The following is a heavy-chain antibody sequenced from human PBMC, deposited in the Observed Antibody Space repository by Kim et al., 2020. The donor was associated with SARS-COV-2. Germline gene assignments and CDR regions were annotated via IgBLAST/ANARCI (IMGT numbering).Heavy chain of an antibody. D-gene: IGHD3-10*01. Sequence: GKGAFTTSRDNAKNSLYLQMNSLGAEDTAVYYCAGALGGFGELYLDYWGQGTLVTVSS. CDR3: AGALGGFGELYLDY. V-gene: IGHV3-21*01. J-gene: IGHJ4*02.